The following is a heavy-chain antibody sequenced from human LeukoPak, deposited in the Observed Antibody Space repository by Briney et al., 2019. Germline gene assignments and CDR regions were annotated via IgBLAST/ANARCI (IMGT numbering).Heavy chain of an antibody. CDR3: AKEVGTFDY. Sequence: GGSLRLSCAASGFTFDDYAMHWVRQVPGKGLEWVSGISWNSGSIGCADSVKGRFTISRDNAKNSLYLQMNSPRVEDTALYYCAKEVGTFDYWGQGTLVTVSS. V-gene: IGHV3-9*01. D-gene: IGHD4-23*01. J-gene: IGHJ4*02. CDR2: ISWNSGSI. CDR1: GFTFDDYA.